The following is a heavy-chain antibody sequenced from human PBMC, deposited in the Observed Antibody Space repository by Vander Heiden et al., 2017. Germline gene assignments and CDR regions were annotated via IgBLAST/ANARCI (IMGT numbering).Heavy chain of an antibody. Sequence: EVQLLESGGGLVQPGGSLRLSCAASGFTFSSYALSWVRQAAGKGLEWISAIGGSGGSTYYADSVKGRFTISRDNSKNTLYLQMNSLRAEDTAVYYCAKRGGYYYDSSGPDYWGQGTLVTVSS. V-gene: IGHV3-23*01. D-gene: IGHD3-22*01. CDR2: IGGSGGST. CDR1: GFTFSSYA. CDR3: AKRGGYYYDSSGPDY. J-gene: IGHJ4*02.